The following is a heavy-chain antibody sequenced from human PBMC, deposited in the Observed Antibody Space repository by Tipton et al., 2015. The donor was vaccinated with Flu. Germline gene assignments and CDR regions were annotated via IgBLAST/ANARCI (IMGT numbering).Heavy chain of an antibody. CDR1: GGSFSGYY. J-gene: IGHJ5*02. D-gene: IGHD2-21*02. V-gene: IGHV4-34*01. CDR3: ARGVEVVTASTGFDP. CDR2: INHSGST. Sequence: TLSLTCAVYGGSFSGYYWSWIRLPPGKGLEWIGEINHSGSTNYNPSLKSRVTISVDTSKNQFSLKLSSVTAADTAVYYCARGVEVVTASTGFDPWGQGTLVTVSS.